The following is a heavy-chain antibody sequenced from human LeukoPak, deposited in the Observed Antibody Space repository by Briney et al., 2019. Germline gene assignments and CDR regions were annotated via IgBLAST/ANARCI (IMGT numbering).Heavy chain of an antibody. CDR1: GYTFTSYG. D-gene: IGHD3-22*01. V-gene: IGHV1-18*01. J-gene: IGHJ4*02. CDR2: ISAYNGNT. Sequence: ASVKVSCKASGYTFTSYGISGVRQAPGQGLEWMGWISAYNGNTNYAQELQGRVTMTTDTSTSTAYMELRSLRSDDTAVYYCARDWDYYDSSGHLDYWGQGTLVTVSS. CDR3: ARDWDYYDSSGHLDY.